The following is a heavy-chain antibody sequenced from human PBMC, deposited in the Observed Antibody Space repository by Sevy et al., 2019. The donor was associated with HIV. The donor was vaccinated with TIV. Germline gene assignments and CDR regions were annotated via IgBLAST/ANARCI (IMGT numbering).Heavy chain of an antibody. D-gene: IGHD5-18*01. CDR3: AKDQRRGYSYGLDAFDI. CDR1: GFTFSSYA. Sequence: GSLRLSCAASGFTFSSYAMSWVRQAPGKGLEWVSAISGSGGSTYYADSMKGRFTISRDNSKNTLYLQMNSLRAEDTAVYYCAKDQRRGYSYGLDAFDIWGQGTMVTVSS. CDR2: ISGSGGST. J-gene: IGHJ3*02. V-gene: IGHV3-23*01.